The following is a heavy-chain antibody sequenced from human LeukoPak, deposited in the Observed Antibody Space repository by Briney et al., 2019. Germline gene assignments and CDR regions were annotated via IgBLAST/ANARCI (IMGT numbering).Heavy chain of an antibody. Sequence: PGGSLRLSCSASGFTFSDYELNWVRQAPGKGLEWVSYISSAGYTIYYADSVKGRFTISRDNAKNSLYLQMNSLGAEDTAVYYCAGTSYVSGLYFPADWGQGTLVTVSS. CDR3: AGTSYVSGLYFPAD. CDR2: ISSAGYTI. D-gene: IGHD6-25*01. J-gene: IGHJ4*02. V-gene: IGHV3-48*03. CDR1: GFTFSDYE.